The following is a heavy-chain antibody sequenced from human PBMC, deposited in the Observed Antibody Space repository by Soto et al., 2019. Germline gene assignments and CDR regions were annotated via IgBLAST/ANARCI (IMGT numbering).Heavy chain of an antibody. Sequence: EVQLVESGGGLVQPGGSLRLSCAASGFTVSSNYMSWVRQAPGKGLEWVSVIYSGGSTYNADSVKGRFTISRHNSKNTLYLQMNRLRAEDTGVYYWARYGLRGVVDIWGQGTMVTVSS. CDR2: IYSGGST. CDR3: ARYGLRGVVDI. J-gene: IGHJ3*02. D-gene: IGHD2-8*02. CDR1: GFTVSSNY. V-gene: IGHV3-53*04.